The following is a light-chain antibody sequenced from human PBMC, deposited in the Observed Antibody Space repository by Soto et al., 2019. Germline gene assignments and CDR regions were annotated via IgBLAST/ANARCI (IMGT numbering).Light chain of an antibody. V-gene: IGKV3-20*01. CDR2: GAS. J-gene: IGKJ1*01. CDR1: QSVSSSY. CDR3: QQYGSSFTWT. Sequence: EIVLTQSPGTLSLSPGERATLPCRASQSVSSSYLAWYQQKPGQAPRLLIYGASSKATGVPDRLSGTGSGTDFTLTISRLEPEDFAVYYCQQYGSSFTWTFGQGTKVDIK.